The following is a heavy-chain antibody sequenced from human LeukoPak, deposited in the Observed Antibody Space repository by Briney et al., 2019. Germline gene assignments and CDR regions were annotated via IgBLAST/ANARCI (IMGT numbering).Heavy chain of an antibody. D-gene: IGHD2-15*01. CDR1: GVTISDYY. CDR3: SRLLRGYYKYMDV. J-gene: IGHJ6*03. Sequence: SESLSLICTASGVTISDYYWSWIRQPPGRGLEWIGCINYSGTTKYNASLKSRRIILVDNYNNQFILMLRSLIAADTPAHYCSRLLRGYYKYMDVWGKGTTVTVSS. V-gene: IGHV4-59*01. CDR2: INYSGTT.